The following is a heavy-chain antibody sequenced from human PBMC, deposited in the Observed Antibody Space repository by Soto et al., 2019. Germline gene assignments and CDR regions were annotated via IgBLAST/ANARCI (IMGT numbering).Heavy chain of an antibody. CDR1: GGSFSGYY. J-gene: IGHJ4*02. CDR2: INHRGST. V-gene: IGHV4-34*01. Sequence: QVQLQQWGAGLLKPSETLSLTCAVYGGSFSGYYWSWIRQTPSKGLEWIGEINHRGSTSHNPSHKSRLTISGDTSKHQFPLRLSSLTAADTAFYYCARVWPATGFSDYWGQGTLVTVSS. CDR3: ARVWPATGFSDY. D-gene: IGHD6-13*01.